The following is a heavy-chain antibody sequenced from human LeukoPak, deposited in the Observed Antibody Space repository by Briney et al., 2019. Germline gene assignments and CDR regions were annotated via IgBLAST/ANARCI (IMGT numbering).Heavy chain of an antibody. CDR1: GGSISSGDYY. J-gene: IGHJ3*02. CDR3: AGDWPAASFSDAFDI. Sequence: SETLSLTCTVSGGSISSGDYYWSWIRQPPGKGLEWIGYIYYSGSTYYNPSLKSRVTISVDTSKNQFSLKLSSVTAADTAVYYCAGDWPAASFSDAFDIWGQGTMVTVSS. D-gene: IGHD2-2*01. CDR2: IYYSGST. V-gene: IGHV4-30-4*01.